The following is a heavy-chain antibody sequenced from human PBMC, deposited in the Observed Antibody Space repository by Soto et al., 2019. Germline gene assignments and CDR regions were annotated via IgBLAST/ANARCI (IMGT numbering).Heavy chain of an antibody. CDR2: LIPIFGTA. Sequence: QVQLVQSGAEVKKPGSSVKVSCQASGGTFRSYAISWVRQAPGQGLAWMGGLIPIFGTANYAQKFQGRVTIPADESTSTAYMELSSLRSEDTAVYYCARHVPAAGYYYGMDVWGQGTTVTVSS. CDR3: ARHVPAAGYYYGMDV. V-gene: IGHV1-69*12. D-gene: IGHD2-2*01. J-gene: IGHJ6*02. CDR1: GGTFRSYA.